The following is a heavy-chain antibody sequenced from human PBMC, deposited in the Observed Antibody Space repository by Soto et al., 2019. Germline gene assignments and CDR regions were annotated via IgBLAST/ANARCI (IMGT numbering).Heavy chain of an antibody. J-gene: IGHJ6*02. CDR2: IYSGGST. V-gene: IGHV3-53*01. D-gene: IGHD3-10*01. Sequence: EVQLVESGGGLIQPGGSLRLSCAASGFTVSSNYMSWVRQAPGKGLEWVSVIYSGGSTYYADSVKGRFTISRDNSKNTLYLQMNRLRAEDTAVYYCASARMVRGVTRGYYNYGMDVWGQGTTVTVSS. CDR3: ASARMVRGVTRGYYNYGMDV. CDR1: GFTVSSNY.